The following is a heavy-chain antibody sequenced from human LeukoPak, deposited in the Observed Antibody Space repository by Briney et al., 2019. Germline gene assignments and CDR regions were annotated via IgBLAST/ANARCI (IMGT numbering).Heavy chain of an antibody. CDR2: IYYSGST. CDR3: ARERTYYDSSGTFDY. V-gene: IGHV4-59*12. Sequence: PSETLSLTCTVSGGSISSYYWSWIRQPPGKGLEWIGYIYYSGSTNYNPSLKSRVTMSVDTSKNQFSLKLSSVTAADTAVYYCARERTYYDSSGTFDYWGQGTLVTVSS. D-gene: IGHD3-22*01. CDR1: GGSISSYY. J-gene: IGHJ4*02.